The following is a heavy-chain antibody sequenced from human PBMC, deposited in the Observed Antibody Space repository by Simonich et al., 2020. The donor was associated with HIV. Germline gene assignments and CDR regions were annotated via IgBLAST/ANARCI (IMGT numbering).Heavy chain of an antibody. V-gene: IGHV1-18*01. CDR2: INPDNGNT. D-gene: IGHD6-19*01. CDR3: ARDRIAVAPPGWFDP. CDR1: GYSFTSHG. Sequence: QVHLVQSGAEVKKPGASVKVSCKASGYSFTSHGISWVRQAPGQGLEWMGLINPDNGNTNDEQELQGRVIMTTDTSTSTAYMELRSLRSDDTAVYYCARDRIAVAPPGWFDPWGQGTLVTVSS. J-gene: IGHJ5*02.